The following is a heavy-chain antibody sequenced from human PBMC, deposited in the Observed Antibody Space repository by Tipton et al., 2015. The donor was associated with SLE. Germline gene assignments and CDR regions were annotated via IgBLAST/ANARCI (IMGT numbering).Heavy chain of an antibody. CDR1: GYTFNNYW. V-gene: IGHV5-51*03. CDR3: ATPRSGRRGFDI. Sequence: VQLVQSGAEVKKPGESLKISCRVSGYTFNNYWIAWVRQMPGKGLEWMGIISPGDSDTRYSPSFQGQVTISADKSINTAYLQWRSLKASDTAMYYCATPRSGRRGFDIWGQGTMVTVSS. CDR2: ISPGDSDT. J-gene: IGHJ3*02.